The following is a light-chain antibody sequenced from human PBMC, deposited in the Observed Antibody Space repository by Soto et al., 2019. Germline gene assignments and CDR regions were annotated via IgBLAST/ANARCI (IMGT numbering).Light chain of an antibody. Sequence: IQMTHSPSTLSASLGDIVAITFRASQNINSWLAWYQQKPGKAPNLLIYKASSLENGVPSRFSGSGSGTEFTLTISSLQPDDFATYYCQQYKSYWTFGQGTKVDIK. CDR3: QQYKSYWT. CDR1: QNINSW. CDR2: KAS. J-gene: IGKJ1*01. V-gene: IGKV1-5*03.